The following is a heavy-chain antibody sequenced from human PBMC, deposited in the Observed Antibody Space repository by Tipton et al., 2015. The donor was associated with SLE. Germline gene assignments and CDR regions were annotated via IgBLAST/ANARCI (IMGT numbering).Heavy chain of an antibody. Sequence: LVQPSETLSLTCAVYGGSFSGYCWSWIRQPPGKGLEWIGEINHSGSTNYNPSLKSRLTISVDTSKNQFSLKLRSVTAADTAVYYCARQYYDFWSAYYYMDVWGKGTTVTVSS. J-gene: IGHJ6*03. CDR1: GGSFSGYC. CDR3: ARQYYDFWSAYYYMDV. V-gene: IGHV4-34*01. D-gene: IGHD3-3*01. CDR2: INHSGST.